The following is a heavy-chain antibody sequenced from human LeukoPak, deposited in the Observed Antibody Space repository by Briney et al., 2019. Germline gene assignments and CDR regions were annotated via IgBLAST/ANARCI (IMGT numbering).Heavy chain of an antibody. J-gene: IGHJ4*02. Sequence: PSETLSLTCIVSGGSISSYYWSWIRQPPGKGLEWIGYIYYSGSTNYNPSLKSRVTISVDTSKNQFSLKLSSVTAADTAVYYCARVGSLVTSLAGTDYWGQGTLVTVSS. V-gene: IGHV4-59*12. CDR2: IYYSGST. CDR3: ARVGSLVTSLAGTDY. CDR1: GGSISSYY. D-gene: IGHD6-19*01.